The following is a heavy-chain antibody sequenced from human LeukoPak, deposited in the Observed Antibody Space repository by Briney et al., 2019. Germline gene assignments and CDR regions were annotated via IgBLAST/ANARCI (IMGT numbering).Heavy chain of an antibody. CDR2: IIPIFGTA. V-gene: IGHV1-69*13. CDR1: GYTFTSYD. CDR3: ARGSPQTYYYGSGSYYNQGNYYYYYYMDV. D-gene: IGHD3-10*01. J-gene: IGHJ6*03. Sequence: SVKVSCKASGYTFTSYDINWVRQATGQGLEWMGGIIPIFGTANYAQKFQGRVTITADESTSTAYMELSSLRSEDTAVYYCARGSPQTYYYGSGSYYNQGNYYYYYYMDVWGKGTTVTISS.